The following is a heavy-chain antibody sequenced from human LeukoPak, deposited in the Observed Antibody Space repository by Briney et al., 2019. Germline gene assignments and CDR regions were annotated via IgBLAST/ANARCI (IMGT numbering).Heavy chain of an antibody. Sequence: GGSLRLSCAASGFTFSSYGMHWVRQAPGKGLEWVAVISYDGSNKYYVDSVKGRFTISRDNSKNTLYLQMNSLRAEDTAVYYCAKDLINYYDSSGYYYYYYGMDVWGQGTTVTVSS. CDR1: GFTFSSYG. J-gene: IGHJ6*02. CDR3: AKDLINYYDSSGYYYYYYGMDV. CDR2: ISYDGSNK. D-gene: IGHD3-22*01. V-gene: IGHV3-30*18.